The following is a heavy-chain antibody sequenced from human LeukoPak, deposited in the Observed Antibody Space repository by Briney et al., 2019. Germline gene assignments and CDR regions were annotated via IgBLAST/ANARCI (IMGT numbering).Heavy chain of an antibody. V-gene: IGHV3-30*18. CDR3: AKDVMVQGVINGFDH. CDR2: ISYDGINK. D-gene: IGHD3-10*01. CDR1: GFTFSTSG. J-gene: IGHJ5*02. Sequence: PGGSLRLSCAASGFTFSTSGMHWVRQTPDKGLEWVAVISYDGINKHYTDSVKGRFAISRDNSKNMVYLQMNSLRPEDTALYYCAKDVMVQGVINGFDHWGQGALVTVSS.